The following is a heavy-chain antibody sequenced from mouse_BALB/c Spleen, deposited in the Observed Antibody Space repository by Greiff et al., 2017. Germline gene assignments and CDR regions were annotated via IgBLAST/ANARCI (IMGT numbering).Heavy chain of an antibody. J-gene: IGHJ4*01. CDR2: ISSGSSTI. Sequence: EVKLEESGGGLVQPGGSRKLSCAASGFTFSSFGMHWVRQAPEKGLEWVAYISSGSSTIYYADTVKGRFTISRDNPKNTLFLQMTSLRSEDTAMYYCARRDYERMDYWGQGTSVTVSS. V-gene: IGHV5-17*02. D-gene: IGHD2-4*01. CDR3: ARRDYERMDY. CDR1: GFTFSSFG.